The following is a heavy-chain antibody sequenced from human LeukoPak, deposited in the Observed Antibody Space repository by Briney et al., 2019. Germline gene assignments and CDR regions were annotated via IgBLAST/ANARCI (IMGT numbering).Heavy chain of an antibody. CDR3: ARHVLRGGTVFDV. CDR1: GGPISPNL. V-gene: IGHV4-59*08. CDR2: IQYSGNT. D-gene: IGHD2-8*01. Sequence: SEALAVTCTVSGGPISPNLGSWIRQPPGKGLEWIGDIQYSGNTHYNHSLESRVTISVDTSKNQVSMKLISVTAADTAVYYCARHVLRGGTVFDVWGQGTLVTVSS. J-gene: IGHJ4*02.